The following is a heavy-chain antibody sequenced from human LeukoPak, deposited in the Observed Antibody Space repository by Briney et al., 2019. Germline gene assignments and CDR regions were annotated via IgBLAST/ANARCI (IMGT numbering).Heavy chain of an antibody. D-gene: IGHD5-24*01. Sequence: SETLSLTCTVSGGSTSSHYWSWIRQPPGKGLEWIGYIHHSENTKYNPSLKSRVTISVDTSKNQFSLKLKSVTAADTAVYFCARDKGWLQFDYWGQGTLVTVSS. CDR3: ARDKGWLQFDY. J-gene: IGHJ4*02. CDR2: IHHSENT. V-gene: IGHV4-59*11. CDR1: GGSTSSHY.